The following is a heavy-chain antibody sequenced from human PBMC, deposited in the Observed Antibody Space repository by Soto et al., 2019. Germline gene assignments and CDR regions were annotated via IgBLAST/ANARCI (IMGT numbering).Heavy chain of an antibody. D-gene: IGHD2-15*01. V-gene: IGHV1-69*08. Sequence: QVQLVQSGAEVKKPGSSVKVSCKASGGTFSSYTISWVRQAPGQGLEWMGRIIPILGIANYAQKFQGRVTITADKSTSTAYMELRSLRSEDTAVYYCARDGGPIVVVVAATPHDAFDIWGQGTMVTVSS. J-gene: IGHJ3*02. CDR1: GGTFSSYT. CDR3: ARDGGPIVVVVAATPHDAFDI. CDR2: IIPILGIA.